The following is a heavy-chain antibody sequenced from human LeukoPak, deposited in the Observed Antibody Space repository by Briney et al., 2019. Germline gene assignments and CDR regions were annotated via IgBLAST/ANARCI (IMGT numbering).Heavy chain of an antibody. D-gene: IGHD6-13*01. CDR1: GYTFTSYG. CDR3: ARVWRYSSSWYMTDAFDI. V-gene: IGHV1-18*01. CDR2: ISAYNGNT. J-gene: IGHJ3*02. Sequence: ASVKVSCKASGYTFTSYGISWVRQAPGQGLEWMGWISAYNGNTNYAQKLQGRVTMTTDTSTSTAYMELRSLRSDDTAVYYCARVWRYSSSWYMTDAFDIWGQGTMVTVSS.